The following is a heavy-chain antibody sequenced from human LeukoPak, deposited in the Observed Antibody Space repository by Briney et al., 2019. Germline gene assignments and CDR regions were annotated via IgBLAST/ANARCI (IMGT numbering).Heavy chain of an antibody. CDR1: GGTFSSYA. V-gene: IGHV1-69*04. CDR2: IIPILGIA. D-gene: IGHD3-10*01. J-gene: IGHJ6*02. Sequence: ASVKVPCKASGGTFSSYAISWVRQAPGQGLEWMGRIIPILGIANYAQKFQGRVTITADKSTSTAYMELSSLRSEDTAVYYCAKDQERGWFGYYYYGMDVWGQGTTVTVSS. CDR3: AKDQERGWFGYYYYGMDV.